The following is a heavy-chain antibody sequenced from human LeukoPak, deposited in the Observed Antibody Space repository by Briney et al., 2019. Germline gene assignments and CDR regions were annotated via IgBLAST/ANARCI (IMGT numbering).Heavy chain of an antibody. CDR1: GFTFSSYS. Sequence: PGGSLRLSCAASGFTFSSYSMNWVRQAPGKGLEWVSSISSSSSYIYYADSVKGRFTISRDNAKNSLYLQMNSLRAEDTAVYYCAGSGGSYYSYYYYMDVWGKGTTVTISS. D-gene: IGHD3-10*01. CDR2: ISSSSSYI. V-gene: IGHV3-21*01. CDR3: AGSGGSYYSYYYYMDV. J-gene: IGHJ6*03.